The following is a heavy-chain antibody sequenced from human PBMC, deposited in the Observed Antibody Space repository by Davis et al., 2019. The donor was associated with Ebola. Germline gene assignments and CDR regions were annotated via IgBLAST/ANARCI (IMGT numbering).Heavy chain of an antibody. V-gene: IGHV1-18*01. CDR3: ASTTTVTTRDAFDI. CDR1: GYTFTSYG. CDR2: ISAYNGNT. D-gene: IGHD4-17*01. J-gene: IGHJ3*02. Sequence: ASVKVSCKASGYTFTSYGISWVRQAPGQGLEWMGWISAYNGNTNYAQKFQGRVTITADESTSTAYMELSSLRSEDTAVYYCASTTTVTTRDAFDIWGQGTMVTVS.